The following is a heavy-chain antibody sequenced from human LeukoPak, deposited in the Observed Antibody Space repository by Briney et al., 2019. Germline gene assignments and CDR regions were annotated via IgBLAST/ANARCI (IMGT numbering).Heavy chain of an antibody. CDR3: AKDISYGRVDYFDY. CDR1: GFTFDDYA. CDR2: ISGDGGST. D-gene: IGHD2-15*01. V-gene: IGHV3-43*02. Sequence: GGSLRLSCAASGFTFDDYAMHWVRQAPGKGLEWVSLISGDGGSTYYADPVKGQFTISRDNSKNSLYLQMNSLRTEDTALFYCAKDISYGRVDYFDYWGQGTLVTVSS. J-gene: IGHJ4*02.